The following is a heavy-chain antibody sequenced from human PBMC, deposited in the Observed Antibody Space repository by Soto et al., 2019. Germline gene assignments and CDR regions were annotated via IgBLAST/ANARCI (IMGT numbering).Heavy chain of an antibody. D-gene: IGHD6-19*01. V-gene: IGHV4-59*01. Sequence: PSETLSLTCTASGGSIRGSFWSWILQPPGKGLEWIGYMYNTGSTVYNPSFKSRVTISVDTSKNQFSLKLNSVTAADTAVYYCAREPVAGIWFDPWGQGTLVTVSS. J-gene: IGHJ5*02. CDR3: AREPVAGIWFDP. CDR1: GGSIRGSF. CDR2: MYNTGST.